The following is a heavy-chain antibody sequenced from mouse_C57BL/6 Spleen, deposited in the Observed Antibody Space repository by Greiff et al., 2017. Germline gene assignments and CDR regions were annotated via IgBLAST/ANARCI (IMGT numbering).Heavy chain of an antibody. CDR3: ARRFITTVVATFYAMDY. J-gene: IGHJ4*01. Sequence: QVQLQQPGAELVRPGSSVKLSCKASGYTFTSYWMDWVKQRPGQGLEWIGNIYPSDSETHYNQKFKDKAPLTVDKSSSPAYMQLSSLTSEDSAVYYCARRFITTVVATFYAMDYWGQGTSGTVSS. CDR1: GYTFTSYW. V-gene: IGHV1-61*01. CDR2: IYPSDSET. D-gene: IGHD1-1*01.